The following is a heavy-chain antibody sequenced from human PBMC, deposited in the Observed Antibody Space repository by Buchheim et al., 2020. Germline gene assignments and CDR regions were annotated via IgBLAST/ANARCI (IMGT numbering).Heavy chain of an antibody. J-gene: IGHJ4*02. Sequence: QVQLQESGPGLVKPSQTLSLTCTVSGGSIRSGAYYWSWIRQHPGKGLEWIGFIYYSGSTYYNPSLKSRVSISVDTSKNQFSLKLSSVTAADTAVYYCASTIRNYYDSSGYWQFDYWGQGTL. V-gene: IGHV4-31*03. D-gene: IGHD3-22*01. CDR3: ASTIRNYYDSSGYWQFDY. CDR1: GGSIRSGAYY. CDR2: IYYSGST.